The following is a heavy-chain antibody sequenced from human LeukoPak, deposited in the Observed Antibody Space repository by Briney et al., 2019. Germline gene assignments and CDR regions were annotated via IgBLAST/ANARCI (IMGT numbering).Heavy chain of an antibody. V-gene: IGHV4-59*01. Sequence: SETLSLTCTVSGGSIGSYYWSWIRQPPGKGLEWIGYIYYSGSTNYNPSLKSRVTISVDTSKNQFSLKLSSVTAADTAVYYCARVHGYSSSWSPYYYYGMDAWGQGTTVTVSS. D-gene: IGHD6-13*01. CDR3: ARVHGYSSSWSPYYYYGMDA. CDR2: IYYSGST. J-gene: IGHJ6*02. CDR1: GGSIGSYY.